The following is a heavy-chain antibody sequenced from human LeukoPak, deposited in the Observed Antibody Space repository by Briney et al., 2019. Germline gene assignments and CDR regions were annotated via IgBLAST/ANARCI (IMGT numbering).Heavy chain of an antibody. CDR2: IYYSGST. CDR3: ARGEVGATPFDY. D-gene: IGHD1-26*01. Sequence: SETLSLTCTVSGGSISSSSYYWGWIRQPPGKGLEWIGSIYYSGSTYYNPSLKSRVTISVDTSKNQFSLKLSSVTAADTAVYYCARGEVGATPFDYWGQGTLVTVSS. J-gene: IGHJ4*02. V-gene: IGHV4-39*07. CDR1: GGSISSSSYY.